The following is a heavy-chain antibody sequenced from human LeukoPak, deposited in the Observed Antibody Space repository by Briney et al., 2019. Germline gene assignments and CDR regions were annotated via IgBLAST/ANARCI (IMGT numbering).Heavy chain of an antibody. D-gene: IGHD6-13*01. CDR2: FYYSGSI. V-gene: IGHV4-39*07. Sequence: PSETLSLTCIVSGGSISSTSYYWGWIRQSPGKGLEWIGSFYYSGSIFDNRSLRSRVTISIDMSKNQFLLKLTSVTAADTAVYYCARDPATFIAAAGTGWFDPWGQGTLVTVSS. CDR3: ARDPATFIAAAGTGWFDP. CDR1: GGSISSTSYY. J-gene: IGHJ5*02.